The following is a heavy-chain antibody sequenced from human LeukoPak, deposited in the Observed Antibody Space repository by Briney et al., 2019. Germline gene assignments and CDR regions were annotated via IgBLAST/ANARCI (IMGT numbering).Heavy chain of an antibody. D-gene: IGHD6-6*01. V-gene: IGHV3-21*01. Sequence: GGSLRLSCAASGFTFSSYSMNWVRQAPGKGLEWVSSISSSSSYIYYADSVKGRFTISRDNAKNSLYLQMNSLRAEDTAVYYCARDGAARPDYYFDYWGQGTLVTVSS. J-gene: IGHJ4*02. CDR1: GFTFSSYS. CDR2: ISSSSSYI. CDR3: ARDGAARPDYYFDY.